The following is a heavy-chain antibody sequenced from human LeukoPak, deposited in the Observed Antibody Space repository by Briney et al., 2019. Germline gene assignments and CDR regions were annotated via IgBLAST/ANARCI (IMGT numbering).Heavy chain of an antibody. D-gene: IGHD3-3*01. J-gene: IGHJ6*03. CDR3: ARAPSKYDFWSGYHYYYMDV. V-gene: IGHV3-21*01. CDR1: GFTSRSYS. CDR2: ISSSSSYI. Sequence: GGSLRLSCAASGFTSRSYSMNWVRQAPGKGLEWVSSISSSSSYIYYADSVKGRFTISRDNAKNSLYLQMNSLRAEDTAVYYCARAPSKYDFWSGYHYYYMDVWGKGTTVTVSS.